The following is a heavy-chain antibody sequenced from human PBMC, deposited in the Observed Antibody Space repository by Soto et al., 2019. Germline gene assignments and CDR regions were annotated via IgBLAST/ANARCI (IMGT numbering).Heavy chain of an antibody. Sequence: PGESLKISCKGSGYSFTSYWLGWVRQMPGKGLEWMGIIYPGDSDTRYSPSFQGQVTISADKSISTAYLQWSSLKASDTAMYYCARQPKTISSYYYYGMDVWGQGTTVTVSS. V-gene: IGHV5-51*01. D-gene: IGHD3-3*01. CDR1: GYSFTSYW. CDR2: IYPGDSDT. J-gene: IGHJ6*02. CDR3: ARQPKTISSYYYYGMDV.